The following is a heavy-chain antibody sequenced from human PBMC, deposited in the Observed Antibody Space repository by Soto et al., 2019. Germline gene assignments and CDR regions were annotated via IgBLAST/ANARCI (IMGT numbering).Heavy chain of an antibody. CDR3: AREVIPIAPAGTEWFDP. CDR2: IYPGDSDT. J-gene: IGHJ5*02. Sequence: GESLKISCKGSGYSFTSYWIGWVRQMPGKGLEWMGIIYPGDSDTRYSPSFQGQVTISADKSISTAYLQWSSLKASDTAMYYCAREVIPIAPAGTEWFDPWGQGTLVTFSS. V-gene: IGHV5-51*01. CDR1: GYSFTSYW. D-gene: IGHD6-13*01.